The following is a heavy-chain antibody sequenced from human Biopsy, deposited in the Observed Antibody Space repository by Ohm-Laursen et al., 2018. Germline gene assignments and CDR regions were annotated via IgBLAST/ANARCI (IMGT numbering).Heavy chain of an antibody. CDR2: VYYTGST. D-gene: IGHD3-22*01. CDR1: GDSISSYY. V-gene: IGHV4-59*01. CDR3: ARDRGFYSDRTVPGYFDL. J-gene: IGHJ2*01. Sequence: SDTLSLPCTVSGDSISSYYWSWIRQPPGKGLEWIGYVYYTGSTDYNPSLQSRVTISVDTSKNHFSLRLRSVTPADTAIYYCARDRGFYSDRTVPGYFDLWGRGTLVTVSS.